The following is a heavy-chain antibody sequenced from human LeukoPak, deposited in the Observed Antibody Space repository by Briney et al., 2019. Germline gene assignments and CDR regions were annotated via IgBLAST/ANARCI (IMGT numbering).Heavy chain of an antibody. CDR3: AKGAGSYYYYYMDV. Sequence: ASVKVSCKASGYTFTSYGISWVRQAPGQGPEWMGWISAYNGNTNYAQKLQGRVTMTTDTSTSTAYMELRSLRSDDTAVYYCAKGAGSYYYYYMDVWGKGTTVTVSS. CDR1: GYTFTSYG. J-gene: IGHJ6*03. D-gene: IGHD1-14*01. V-gene: IGHV1-18*01. CDR2: ISAYNGNT.